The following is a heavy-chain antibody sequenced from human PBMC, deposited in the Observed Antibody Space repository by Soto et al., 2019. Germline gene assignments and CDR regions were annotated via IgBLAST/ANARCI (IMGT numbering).Heavy chain of an antibody. CDR1: GFTFCSYA. J-gene: IGHJ6*02. CDR2: ISSSSSYI. D-gene: IGHD3-9*01. Sequence: GGSLRLSCAASGFTFCSYALSWGRQGPGEGLEWVSSISSSSSYIYYADSVKGRFTISRDNAKNSLYLQMNSLRAEDTAVYYCAREYYDILTGPPYGMDVWGQGTTVTVSS. V-gene: IGHV3-21*01. CDR3: AREYYDILTGPPYGMDV.